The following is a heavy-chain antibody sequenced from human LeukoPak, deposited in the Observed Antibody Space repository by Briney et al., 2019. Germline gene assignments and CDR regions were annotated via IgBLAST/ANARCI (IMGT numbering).Heavy chain of an antibody. CDR3: ARERPPGDSSNWFLEGYFDI. CDR1: GGTFSSYA. J-gene: IGHJ4*02. Sequence: SVKASCKASGGTFSSYAITWVRQAPGQGLEWMGRIIPIFGTANYAQKFQGRVTITRDESTSTPYMELSTLRSDDTAVYYCARERPPGDSSNWFLEGYFDIWGQGTLVTVSS. CDR2: IIPIFGTA. V-gene: IGHV1-69*05. D-gene: IGHD6-13*01.